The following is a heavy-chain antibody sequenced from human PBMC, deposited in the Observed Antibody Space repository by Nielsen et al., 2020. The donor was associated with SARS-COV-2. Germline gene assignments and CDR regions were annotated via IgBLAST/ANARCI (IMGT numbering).Heavy chain of an antibody. J-gene: IGHJ4*02. V-gene: IGHV3-48*01. CDR1: GFNFNTYS. CDR3: AKISGIQRHYFDF. Sequence: GGSLRLSCVASGFNFNTYSMNWVRQAPGKGLEWVSYISGGSATIYYADSVKGRFTISRDNSKNTLYLQLNSLRAEDTAVFYCAKISGIQRHYFDFWGQGALVTVSS. CDR2: ISGGSATI. D-gene: IGHD5-12*01.